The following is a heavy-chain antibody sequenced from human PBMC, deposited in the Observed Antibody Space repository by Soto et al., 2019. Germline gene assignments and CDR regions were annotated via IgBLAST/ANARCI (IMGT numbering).Heavy chain of an antibody. CDR1: GFSLSTSGVG. Sequence: QITLKESGPTLMKPTQTLTLTCTFSGFSLSTSGVGVGWIRQPPGKALEWLALIYWDDDKRYSPSLRTRLTITKDTSKNQVVLTMTKMDPVDTATYYCAHSPQWLWSFDYWGQGTLVTVSS. V-gene: IGHV2-5*02. J-gene: IGHJ4*02. D-gene: IGHD6-19*01. CDR2: IYWDDDK. CDR3: AHSPQWLWSFDY.